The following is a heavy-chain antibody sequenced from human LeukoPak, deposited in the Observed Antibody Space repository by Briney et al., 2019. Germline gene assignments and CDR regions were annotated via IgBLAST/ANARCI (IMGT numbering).Heavy chain of an antibody. V-gene: IGHV1-69*01. Sequence: GSSVKVSCKASGGTFSSYAISWVRQAPGQGLEWMGGIIPIFGTANYAQKFQGRVAITADESTSTAYMELSSLRSEDTAVYYCARGRYYDFSSGYHDPNYYYYYMDVWGKGTTVTVSS. J-gene: IGHJ6*03. CDR2: IIPIFGTA. D-gene: IGHD3-3*01. CDR3: ARGRYYDFSSGYHDPNYYYYYMDV. CDR1: GGTFSSYA.